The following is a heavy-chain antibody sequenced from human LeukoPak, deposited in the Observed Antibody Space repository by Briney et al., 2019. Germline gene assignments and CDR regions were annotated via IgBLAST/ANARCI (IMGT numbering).Heavy chain of an antibody. CDR3: ARDRLKEGITIFEYYYYYMDV. CDR2: IYSGGST. J-gene: IGHJ6*03. CDR1: GFTVSSNY. D-gene: IGHD3-3*01. Sequence: PGGSLRLSCAASGFTVSSNYMSWVRQAPGKGLEWVSVIYSGGSTYYADSVKGRFTISRDNSKSTLYLQMNSLRAEDTAVYYCARDRLKEGITIFEYYYYYMDVWGKGTTVTVSS. V-gene: IGHV3-53*01.